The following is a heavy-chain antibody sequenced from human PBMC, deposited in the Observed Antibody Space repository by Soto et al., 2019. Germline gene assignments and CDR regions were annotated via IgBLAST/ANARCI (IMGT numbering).Heavy chain of an antibody. J-gene: IGHJ4*02. CDR2: IKSKTAGGTT. CDR1: EFTLTNAW. V-gene: IGHV3-15*01. CDR3: TTNYCSGGTCFSY. Sequence: EVQLVESGGGLVKPGGSLRLSCVASEFTLTNAWMSWVRQAPGKGLEWVGRIKSKTAGGTTDYAAPVKDRFTVSRDDSQNTLFLQMNNLKIEDTALYYCTTNYCSGGTCFSYWGQGTLVTVSS. D-gene: IGHD2-15*01.